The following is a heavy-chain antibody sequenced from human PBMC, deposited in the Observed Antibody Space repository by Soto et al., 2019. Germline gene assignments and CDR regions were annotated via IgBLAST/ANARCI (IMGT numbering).Heavy chain of an antibody. Sequence: SLRLSCAASGFTFSSYSMNWVRQAPGKGLEWVSSISSSSSYIYYADSVKGRFTISRDNAKNSLYLQMNSLRAEDTAVYYCARDQDYSNANAFDIWGQGTMVTVSS. J-gene: IGHJ3*02. V-gene: IGHV3-21*01. CDR2: ISSSSSYI. CDR3: ARDQDYSNANAFDI. CDR1: GFTFSSYS. D-gene: IGHD4-4*01.